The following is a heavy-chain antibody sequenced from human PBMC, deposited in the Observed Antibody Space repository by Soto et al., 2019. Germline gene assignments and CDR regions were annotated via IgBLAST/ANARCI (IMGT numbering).Heavy chain of an antibody. CDR2: INLDGSEK. J-gene: IGHJ6*02. D-gene: IGHD5-18*01. CDR1: GFTFRTYW. Sequence: EVQLVESGGGLVQPGGSLRLSCAASGFTFRTYWLSWVRQVPGKGLEWVANINLDGSEKNYVDSVKGRFTISRDNARNSLYLPMSSLRAEDTALYYGARDGSTSWYSYDYHGMDVWGQGTTVTVSS. V-gene: IGHV3-7*05. CDR3: ARDGSTSWYSYDYHGMDV.